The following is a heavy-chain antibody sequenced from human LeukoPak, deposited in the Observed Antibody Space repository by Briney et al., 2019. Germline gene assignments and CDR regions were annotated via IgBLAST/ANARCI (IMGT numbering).Heavy chain of an antibody. D-gene: IGHD2-2*01. CDR3: ARGSYCSSTTCGNFDY. V-gene: IGHV3-74*01. J-gene: IGHJ4*02. Sequence: PGGSLRLSCAASGFTFSSYWMHWVRQAPGKGLVWVSRIDSDGSSTSYADSVKGRFTISRDNAKNTLYLQMNSLSAEDTAVYYSARGSYCSSTTCGNFDYWGQGTLVTVSS. CDR2: IDSDGSST. CDR1: GFTFSSYW.